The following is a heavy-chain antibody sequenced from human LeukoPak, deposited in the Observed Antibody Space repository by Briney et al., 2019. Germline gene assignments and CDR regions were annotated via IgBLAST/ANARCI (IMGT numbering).Heavy chain of an antibody. D-gene: IGHD3-10*01. Sequence: PSETLSLTCNVFGGSIGSNYWSWIRQPPGKGLEWIGYIYYSGTTNYNPSLKSRATISVETSKNQISLKLRSVTAADTAVYYCARNRLSHYYVSGSDYFGIWGHGTMVTVSS. CDR3: ARNRLSHYYVSGSDYFGI. CDR2: IYYSGTT. J-gene: IGHJ3*02. V-gene: IGHV4-59*01. CDR1: GGSIGSNY.